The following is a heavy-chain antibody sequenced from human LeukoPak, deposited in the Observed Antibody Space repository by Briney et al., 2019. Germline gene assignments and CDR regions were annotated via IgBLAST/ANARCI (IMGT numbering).Heavy chain of an antibody. D-gene: IGHD3-22*01. CDR1: GYSFTSYW. CDR2: IDPSDSYT. Sequence: KSGESLKISCKGSGYSFTSYWISWVRQMPGKGLEWMGRIDPSDSYTNYSPSFQGHVTISADKSISTAYLQWSSLKASDTAMYYCARHGRAYDSSGYLIDYWGQGTLVTVSS. V-gene: IGHV5-10-1*01. J-gene: IGHJ4*02. CDR3: ARHGRAYDSSGYLIDY.